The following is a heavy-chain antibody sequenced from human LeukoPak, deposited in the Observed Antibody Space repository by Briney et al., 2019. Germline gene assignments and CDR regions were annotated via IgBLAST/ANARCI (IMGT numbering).Heavy chain of an antibody. Sequence: PGGSLRLSCAASGFTFSSYAMSWVRQAPGKGLEWVADISGSGGSTYYADSVKGRFTISRDNSKNTLYLQMNSLRAEDTAVYYCARDAHQNSGYGDWEYYFDYWGQGTLVTVSS. V-gene: IGHV3-23*01. CDR1: GFTFSSYA. CDR2: ISGSGGST. J-gene: IGHJ4*02. D-gene: IGHD5-12*01. CDR3: ARDAHQNSGYGDWEYYFDY.